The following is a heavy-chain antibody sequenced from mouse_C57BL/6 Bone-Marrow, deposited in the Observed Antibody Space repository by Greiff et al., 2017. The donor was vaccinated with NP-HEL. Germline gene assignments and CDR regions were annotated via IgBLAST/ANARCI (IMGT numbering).Heavy chain of an antibody. D-gene: IGHD2-1*01. V-gene: IGHV5-4*01. CDR2: ISDGGSYT. Sequence: EVKLMESGGGLVKPGGSLKLSCAASGFTFSSYAMSWVRQTPEKRLEWVATISDGGSYTYYPDNVKGRFTISRDNAKNNLYLQMSHLKSEDTAMYYCARDSGNYPWYFDVWGTGTTVTVSS. J-gene: IGHJ1*03. CDR1: GFTFSSYA. CDR3: ARDSGNYPWYFDV.